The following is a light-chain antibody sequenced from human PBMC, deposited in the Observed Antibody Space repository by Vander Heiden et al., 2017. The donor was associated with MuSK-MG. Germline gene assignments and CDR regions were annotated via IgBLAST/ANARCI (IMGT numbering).Light chain of an antibody. CDR2: KDT. V-gene: IGLV3-25*03. CDR3: QSAGI. J-gene: IGLJ2*01. Sequence: SYVLTQPTSVSVSPGQTARITCSGEPLPKQYVYWYQQKPGQAPVMVIYKDTERPSWIHERFYAYSSGTTGTLTISGVQAEDDDAYHCQSAGIFGGGTKLTVL. CDR1: PLPKQY.